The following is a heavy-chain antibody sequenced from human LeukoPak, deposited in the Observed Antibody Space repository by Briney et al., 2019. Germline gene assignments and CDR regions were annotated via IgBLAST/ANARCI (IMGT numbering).Heavy chain of an antibody. Sequence: GGSLRLSCAASGFTFSSYGMHWVRQAPGKGLEWVANIKQDGSEKYYVDSVKGRFTISRDNAKNSLYPQMSSLRAEDTAVYYCAGSRGFDYWGQGTLVTVSS. J-gene: IGHJ4*02. CDR1: GFTFSSYG. V-gene: IGHV3-7*01. CDR2: IKQDGSEK. CDR3: AGSRGFDY. D-gene: IGHD3-10*01.